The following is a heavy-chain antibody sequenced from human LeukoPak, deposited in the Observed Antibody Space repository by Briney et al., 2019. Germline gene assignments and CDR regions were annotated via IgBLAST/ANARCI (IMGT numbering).Heavy chain of an antibody. CDR2: ISGSGGST. J-gene: IGHJ4*02. V-gene: IGHV3-23*01. Sequence: GGVLRLSCAASGFTFSSYAMSWVRQAPGKGLEWVSAISGSGGSTYYADSVKGRFTISRDNSKNTLYLQMNSLRAEDTAVYYCAKDLYDSSGYFDYWGQGTLVTVSS. CDR1: GFTFSSYA. D-gene: IGHD3-22*01. CDR3: AKDLYDSSGYFDY.